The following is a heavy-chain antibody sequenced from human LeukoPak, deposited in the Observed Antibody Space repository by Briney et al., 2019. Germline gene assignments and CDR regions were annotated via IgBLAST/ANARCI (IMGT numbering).Heavy chain of an antibody. CDR3: AKDQGLIDPFDY. V-gene: IGHV3-33*06. CDR1: GFTLSSYG. Sequence: GGSLRLSCAASGFTLSSYGIHWVRQAPGKGLEWVAVIWSDGTKKYYADSVKGRFTTSRDNSKNTLFLQMNSLRAEDTAVYYCAKDQGLIDPFDYWGQGTLVTVSS. CDR2: IWSDGTKK. J-gene: IGHJ4*02. D-gene: IGHD6-19*01.